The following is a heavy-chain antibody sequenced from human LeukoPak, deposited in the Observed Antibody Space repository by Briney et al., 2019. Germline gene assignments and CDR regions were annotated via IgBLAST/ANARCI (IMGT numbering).Heavy chain of an antibody. CDR2: IRYDGRNK. V-gene: IGHV3-30*02. J-gene: IGHJ4*02. Sequence: SGGSLRLSCAASGFTFSSYGMHWVRQAPGKGLEWVAFIRYDGRNKYYADSMKGRFTISRDNSKNTLYLQMNSLRAEDTAVYYCAKAQFPYYSDGSGYPLDYWGQGTLVTVSS. D-gene: IGHD3-22*01. CDR3: AKAQFPYYSDGSGYPLDY. CDR1: GFTFSSYG.